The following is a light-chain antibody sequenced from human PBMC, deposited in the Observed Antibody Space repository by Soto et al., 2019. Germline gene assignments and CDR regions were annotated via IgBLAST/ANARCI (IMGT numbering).Light chain of an antibody. J-gene: IGKJ4*01. Sequence: EIVMTQSPATLSVSPGERATLSCRASQSVSNNLAWYQQKPGQAPRLLIYGSSPRATGIPARFSGSGSGTDFTLTISSLQSEDFAVYYCQQYNNWPLTFGGGTKVGIK. CDR3: QQYNNWPLT. CDR2: GSS. V-gene: IGKV3-15*01. CDR1: QSVSNN.